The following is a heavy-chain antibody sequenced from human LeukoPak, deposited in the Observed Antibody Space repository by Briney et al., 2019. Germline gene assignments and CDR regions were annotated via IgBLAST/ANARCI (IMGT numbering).Heavy chain of an antibody. J-gene: IGHJ4*02. CDR3: AGERGEEYSSGWYKTNFFYN. D-gene: IGHD6-19*01. CDR1: GGSISSYY. Sequence: SETLSLTCTVSGGSISSYYWAWIRQPPGKGLEWIATGDYSGGTYYNPSLESRVAISADMSKNQISLQLTSVTGADTAVYYCAGERGEEYSSGWYKTNFFYNWGQGVRVTVSS. V-gene: IGHV4-39*07. CDR2: GDYSGGT.